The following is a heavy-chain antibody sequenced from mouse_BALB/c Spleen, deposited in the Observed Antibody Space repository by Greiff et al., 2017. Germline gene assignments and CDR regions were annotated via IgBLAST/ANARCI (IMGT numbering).Heavy chain of an antibody. Sequence: EVMLVESGGGLVKPGGSLKLSCAASGFTFSSYTMSWVRQTPEKRLEWVATISSGGSYTYYPDSVKGRFTISRDNAKNTLYLQMSSLKSEDTAMYYCTREGDYDYDKDYWGQGTSVTVSS. CDR3: TREGDYDYDKDY. D-gene: IGHD2-4*01. J-gene: IGHJ4*01. CDR2: ISSGGSYT. V-gene: IGHV5-6-4*01. CDR1: GFTFSSYT.